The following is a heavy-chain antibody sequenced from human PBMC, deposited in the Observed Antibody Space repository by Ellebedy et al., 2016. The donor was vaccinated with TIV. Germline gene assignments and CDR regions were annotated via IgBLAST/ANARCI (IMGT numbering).Heavy chain of an antibody. J-gene: IGHJ3*01. CDR2: IYAYGSP. D-gene: IGHD3-3*01. CDR1: GDSINSGNYY. CDR3: ALGRYDFWRAHHDAFHL. V-gene: IGHV4-61*09. Sequence: SETLSLXXTVSGDSINSGNYYWSWIRQPAEKGLEWIGHIYAYGSPNYNPSLKSRVTMSLDTSTNHFSLDLASVTAADTAIYYCALGRYDFWRAHHDAFHLWGQGIMVTVSS.